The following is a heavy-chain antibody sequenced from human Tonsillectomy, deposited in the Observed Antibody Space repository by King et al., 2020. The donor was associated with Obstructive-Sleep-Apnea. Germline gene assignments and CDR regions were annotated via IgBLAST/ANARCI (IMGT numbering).Heavy chain of an antibody. V-gene: IGHV3-33*05. J-gene: IGHJ6*02. CDR2: MEYDGSNK. CDR1: GFIFSNYD. Sequence: VQLVESGGGVVQPGRSLRLSCAASGFIFSNYDMHWVRQAPGKGLEWVAVMEYDGSNKYYADSVKGRFTISRDNSKNTLYLQMNSLRAEDTAVYYCARGAKGELHYYYFYGLDVWGQGITVTVSS. D-gene: IGHD1-26*01. CDR3: ARGAKGELHYYYFYGLDV.